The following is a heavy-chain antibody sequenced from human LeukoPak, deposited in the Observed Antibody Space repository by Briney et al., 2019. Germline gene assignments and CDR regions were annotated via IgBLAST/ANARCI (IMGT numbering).Heavy chain of an antibody. D-gene: IGHD2/OR15-2a*01. CDR1: GLTCSSSR. J-gene: IGHJ4*02. V-gene: IGHV3-23*01. CDR2: ISGSGGST. Sequence: QPGGSLRLSCAVSGLTCSSSRMDWVRQAPGKGLEWVSAISGSGGSTHYADSVKGRFTISRDNSKNTLYLQMNSLRAEDTAVYYCAKGLSSSRPNYFDYWGQGTLVTVSS. CDR3: AKGLSSSRPNYFDY.